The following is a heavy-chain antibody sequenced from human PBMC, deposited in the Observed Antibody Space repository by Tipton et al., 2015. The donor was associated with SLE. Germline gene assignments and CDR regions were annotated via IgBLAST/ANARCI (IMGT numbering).Heavy chain of an antibody. CDR2: ISAYNGNT. J-gene: IGHJ6*02. CDR3: ARVPPLRFLEWLPDYYYYGMDV. CDR1: GYTFTSYG. D-gene: IGHD3-3*01. Sequence: QSGPEVKKPGASVKVSCKASGYTFTSYGISWVRQAPGQGLEWMGWISAYNGNTNYAQKLQGRVTMTTDTSTSTAYMELRSLRSDDTAVYYCARVPPLRFLEWLPDYYYYGMDVWGQGTTVTVSS. V-gene: IGHV1-18*01.